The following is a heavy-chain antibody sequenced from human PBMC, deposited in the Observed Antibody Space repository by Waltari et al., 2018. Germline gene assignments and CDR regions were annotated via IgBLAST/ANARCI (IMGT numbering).Heavy chain of an antibody. CDR3: ARAQTYRSGSLFYFDY. CDR2: IYSGGST. CDR1: GFTVSSNY. J-gene: IGHJ4*02. D-gene: IGHD6-19*01. V-gene: IGHV3-53*01. Sequence: EVQLVESGGGLIQPGGSLRLSCAASGFTVSSNYMSWVRLAPGKGLEWVSVIYSGGSTYDADSVKGRFSISRDNSKNTLYLQMNSLRAEDTALYYCARAQTYRSGSLFYFDYWGQGTLVTVSS.